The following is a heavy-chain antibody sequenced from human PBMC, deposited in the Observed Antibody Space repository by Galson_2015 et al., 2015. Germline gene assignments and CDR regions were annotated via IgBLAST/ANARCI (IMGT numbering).Heavy chain of an antibody. CDR2: ISYDGSNT. CDR3: AKEMGAGGDYEYFYYGMDV. CDR1: GFTFSSYG. D-gene: IGHD4-17*01. V-gene: IGHV3-30*18. Sequence: SLRLSCAASGFTFSSYGMHWVRQAPGKGLEWVAVISYDGSNTYYADSVKGRFTISRDNSKHTLYLQMNSLRAEDTAVYYCAKEMGAGGDYEYFYYGMDVWGQATTVTVSS. J-gene: IGHJ6*02.